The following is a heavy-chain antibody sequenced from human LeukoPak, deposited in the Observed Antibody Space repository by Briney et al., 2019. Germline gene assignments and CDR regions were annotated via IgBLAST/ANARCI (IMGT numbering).Heavy chain of an antibody. CDR3: ARLRNVGGNPHPFNV. CDR1: GFTFSNYA. J-gene: IGHJ3*01. Sequence: GGSLRLSCAASGFTFSNYAMNWVRQAPGKGLEWVSSITSTGRYIFYADSLKGRFTISRDNAKKSLYLQMNSLRAEDTAVYYCARLRNVGGNPHPFNVWGQGTTVTVSS. V-gene: IGHV3-21*01. CDR2: ITSTGRYI. D-gene: IGHD4-23*01.